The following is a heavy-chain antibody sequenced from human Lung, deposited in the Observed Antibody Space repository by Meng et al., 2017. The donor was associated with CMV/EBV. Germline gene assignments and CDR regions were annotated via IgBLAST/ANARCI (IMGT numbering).Heavy chain of an antibody. Sequence: SXTXSLXCTVSGSFITTGFHWGWIRQPPGKGLEWIGSIYHSGTTYYNPSLGSRLTMSVDTSKNHFSLKLSSVTAADTAVYYCARANTAMGPFDSWGQETLVTVSS. D-gene: IGHD5-18*01. V-gene: IGHV4-38-2*02. CDR2: IYHSGTT. CDR3: ARANTAMGPFDS. CDR1: GSFITTGFH. J-gene: IGHJ4*02.